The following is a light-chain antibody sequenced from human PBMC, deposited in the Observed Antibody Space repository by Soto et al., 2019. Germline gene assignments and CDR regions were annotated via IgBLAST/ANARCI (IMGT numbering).Light chain of an antibody. CDR1: SSNIGSNY. CDR2: RNN. V-gene: IGLV1-47*01. CDR3: AAWDDSLSV. J-gene: IGLJ1*01. Sequence: QSVLTQPPSASGTPGQRVTISCSGSSSNIGSNYVYWYQQLPGTAPKLLIYRNNQRPSGVPDRFSGSKSGTSASLAISGLRSEDEADYYCAAWDDSLSVFGTGTQVTAL.